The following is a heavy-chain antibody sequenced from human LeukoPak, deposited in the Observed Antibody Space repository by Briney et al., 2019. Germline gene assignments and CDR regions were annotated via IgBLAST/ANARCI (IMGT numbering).Heavy chain of an antibody. J-gene: IGHJ6*02. CDR3: AKVRTYYYNGMDV. CDR1: GFAFSSYA. Sequence: SLMLSCAASGFAFSSYAMSWVRQAPGKGLEWVSGISDSGGTTYYADSVKGRFTISRDNSKNTLYLQMNSLRAEDTAVYYCAKVRTYYYNGMDVWGQGTTATVSS. V-gene: IGHV3-23*01. CDR2: ISDSGGTT.